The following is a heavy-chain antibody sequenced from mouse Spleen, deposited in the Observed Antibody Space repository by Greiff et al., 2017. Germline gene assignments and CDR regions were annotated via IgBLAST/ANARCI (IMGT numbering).Heavy chain of an antibody. V-gene: IGHV5-17*01. CDR3: ARPSDY. J-gene: IGHJ2*01. Sequence: EVKLMESGGGLVKPGGSLKLSCAASGFTFSDYGMHWVRQAPEKGLEWVAYISSGSSTIYYADTVKGRFTISRDNAKNTLFLQMTSLRSEDTAMYYCARPSDYWGQGTTLTVSS. CDR2: ISSGSSTI. CDR1: GFTFSDYG.